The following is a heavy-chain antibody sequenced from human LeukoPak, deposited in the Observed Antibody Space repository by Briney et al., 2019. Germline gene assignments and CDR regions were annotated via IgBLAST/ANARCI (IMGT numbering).Heavy chain of an antibody. Sequence: SSVKVSCKASGYTFTSYYMHWVRQAPGQGLEWMGIINPSGGSTSGAQKFQGRVTMTRDMSTSTTYMELSSLRSEAMAVYYCARAGTYYYDSSGYLYYYYGMDVWGKGTTVTVSS. CDR2: INPSGGST. CDR3: ARAGTYYYDSSGYLYYYYGMDV. CDR1: GYTFTSYY. J-gene: IGHJ6*04. V-gene: IGHV1-46*01. D-gene: IGHD3-22*01.